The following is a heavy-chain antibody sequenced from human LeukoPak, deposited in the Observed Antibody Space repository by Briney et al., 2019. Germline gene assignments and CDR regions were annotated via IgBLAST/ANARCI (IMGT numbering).Heavy chain of an antibody. CDR2: IIPIFGTA. CDR3: ARPQEEDGYNYNWAFDY. Sequence: SVKVSCKASGGTFSSYAISWVRQAHGQGLEWMGVIIPIFGTANYAQKFQGRVTITADKSTTTAYMELRSLRSDDTAVYYCARPQEEDGYNYNWAFDYWGQGTLVTVSS. D-gene: IGHD5-24*01. J-gene: IGHJ4*02. CDR1: GGTFSSYA. V-gene: IGHV1-69*06.